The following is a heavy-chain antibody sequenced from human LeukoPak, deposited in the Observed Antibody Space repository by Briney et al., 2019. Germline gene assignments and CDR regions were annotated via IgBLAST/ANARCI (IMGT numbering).Heavy chain of an antibody. Sequence: PSETLSLTCTVSGGSISSYYWSWIRQPPGKGLEWIGYIYYSGSTNYNPSLKSRVTISVDTSKNQFSLKLSSVTAADTAVYYCARAPGYSYAHGPPFDYGGQGTLVTVSS. CDR3: ARAPGYSYAHGPPFDY. CDR2: IYYSGST. J-gene: IGHJ4*02. CDR1: GGSISSYY. V-gene: IGHV4-59*01. D-gene: IGHD5-18*01.